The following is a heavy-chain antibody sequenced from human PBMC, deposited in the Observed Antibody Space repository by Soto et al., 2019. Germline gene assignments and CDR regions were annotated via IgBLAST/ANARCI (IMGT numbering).Heavy chain of an antibody. CDR1: GGSFSSDDYY. D-gene: IGHD1-7*01. J-gene: IGHJ4*02. V-gene: IGHV4-31*03. Sequence: PSETLSLTCTVSGGSFSSDDYYWTWIRQHPGKGLEWIGYIFYSGSTYHSPSLEGRVSMSADTSRNQVSLKLTSLTAADTAVYYCASISRWKYHFDYWGQGTLVTVSS. CDR2: IFYSGST. CDR3: ASISRWKYHFDY.